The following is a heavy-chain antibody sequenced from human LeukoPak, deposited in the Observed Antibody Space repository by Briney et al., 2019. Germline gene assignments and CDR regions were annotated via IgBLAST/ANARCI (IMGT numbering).Heavy chain of an antibody. D-gene: IGHD6-13*01. Sequence: SETLSLTCAVYGGSFSGDFWSWIRQPPGKGLEWIGEINHSGSTNYNPSLKSRVTISVDTSKNQFSLKLSSVTAADTAVYYCARHRQQLVRRPFDYWGQGTLVTVSS. CDR3: ARHRQQLVRRPFDY. J-gene: IGHJ4*02. CDR1: GGSFSGDF. CDR2: INHSGST. V-gene: IGHV4-34*01.